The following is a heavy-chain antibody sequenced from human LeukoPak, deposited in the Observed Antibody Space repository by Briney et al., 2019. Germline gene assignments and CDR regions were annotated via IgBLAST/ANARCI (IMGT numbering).Heavy chain of an antibody. V-gene: IGHV3-23*01. CDR2: IYGSGGST. CDR3: AKDREESPMDV. J-gene: IGHJ6*03. D-gene: IGHD3-10*01. Sequence: GGSLRLSCAASGFTFSSYAMSWVRQAPGKGLEWVSAIYGSGGSTDYADSVKGRFTISRDNAKNSLYLQMNSLRAEDTAVYYCAKDREESPMDVWGKGTTVTVSS. CDR1: GFTFSSYA.